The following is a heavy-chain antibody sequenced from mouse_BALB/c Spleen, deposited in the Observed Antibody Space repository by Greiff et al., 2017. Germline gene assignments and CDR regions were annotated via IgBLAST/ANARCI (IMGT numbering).Heavy chain of an antibody. Sequence: QVQLQQSGAELVKPGASVKLSCKASGYTFTSYYMYWVKQRPGQGLEWIGEINPSNGGTNFNEKFKSKAILTVDKSSSTAYMQLSSLTSEDSAVYYCTRYYYYGSSYYAMDYWGQGTSVTVSS. CDR1: GYTFTSYY. V-gene: IGHV1S81*02. D-gene: IGHD1-1*01. CDR3: TRYYYYGSSYYAMDY. J-gene: IGHJ4*01. CDR2: INPSNGGT.